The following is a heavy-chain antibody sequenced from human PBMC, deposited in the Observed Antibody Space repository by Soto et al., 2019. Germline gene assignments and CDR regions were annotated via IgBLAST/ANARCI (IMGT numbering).Heavy chain of an antibody. CDR2: ISGSGSYT. D-gene: IGHD6-6*01. J-gene: IGHJ4*02. CDR3: AMAQITAQYYFDY. CDR1: GFIFSDYY. Sequence: GGSLRLSCAASGFIFSDYYMSWIRQAPGKGLEWVSYISGSGSYTNYADSVKGRFTISRDNAKNSLYLQIYSLRAEDTAVYYCAMAQITAQYYFDYWGQGTLVTVSS. V-gene: IGHV3-11*06.